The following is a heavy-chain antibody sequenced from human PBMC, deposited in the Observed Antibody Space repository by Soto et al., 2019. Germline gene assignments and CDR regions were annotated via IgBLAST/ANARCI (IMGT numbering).Heavy chain of an antibody. V-gene: IGHV1-69*13. D-gene: IGHD2-2*01. Sequence: GASVKVSCKASGGTFSSYAISWVRQAPGQGLEWMGGIIPIFGTANYAQKFQGRVTITADESTSTAYMELSSLRSEDTAVYYCARKTWTSVVPAAMSLDYWGQGTLVTVSS. J-gene: IGHJ4*02. CDR1: GGTFSSYA. CDR2: IIPIFGTA. CDR3: ARKTWTSVVPAAMSLDY.